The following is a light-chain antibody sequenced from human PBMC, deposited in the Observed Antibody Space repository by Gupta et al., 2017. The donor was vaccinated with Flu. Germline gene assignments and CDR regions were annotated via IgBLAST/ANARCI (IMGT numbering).Light chain of an antibody. CDR1: NIGSRS. CDR3: QVGDTSTDHLYV. V-gene: IGLV3-21*03. Sequence: SSVLTQPPSVSVAPGKTARISCGGNNIGSRSVHWYQQKPGQAPVLVVYDDSDRPSGIPERFSGSNYGDTATLTITRAEAGDEADYYCQVGDTSTDHLYVYGPGTKVTVL. J-gene: IGLJ1*01. CDR2: DDS.